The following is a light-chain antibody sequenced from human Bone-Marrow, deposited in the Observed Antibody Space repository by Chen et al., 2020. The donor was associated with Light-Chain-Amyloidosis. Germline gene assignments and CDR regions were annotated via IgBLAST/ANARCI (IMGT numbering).Light chain of an antibody. J-gene: IGLJ3*02. Sequence: SYVLTQPSSVSVAPGHTGTIACGGNNIGSTSVHWYQQTPGQAPLLVVYDDSDRPSGIPERLSGSNSGNTATLTISRVEAGDEADYYCQVWDRSSDRPVFGGGTKLTVL. CDR2: DDS. CDR3: QVWDRSSDRPV. CDR1: NIGSTS. V-gene: IGLV3-21*02.